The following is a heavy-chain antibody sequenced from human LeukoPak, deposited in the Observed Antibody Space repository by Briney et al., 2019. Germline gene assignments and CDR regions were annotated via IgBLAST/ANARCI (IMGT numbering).Heavy chain of an antibody. V-gene: IGHV4-39*07. Sequence: SETLSLTCTVSGGSISSSSYYWGWIRQPPGKGLEWIGSIYYSGSTIYNPSLKSRLTISVDTSKNQFSLKLSSVTAADTAVYFCARWPMTNLAFDVWGQGTMVTVSS. CDR3: ARWPMTNLAFDV. CDR1: GGSISSSSYY. J-gene: IGHJ3*01. CDR2: IYYSGST. D-gene: IGHD3-22*01.